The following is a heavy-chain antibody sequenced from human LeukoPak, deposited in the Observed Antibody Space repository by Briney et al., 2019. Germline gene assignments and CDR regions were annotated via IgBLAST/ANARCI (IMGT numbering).Heavy chain of an antibody. Sequence: GGSLRLSCAASGFTFSSYWMSWVRQAPGKGLEWVANIKQSGSEKNYVDSLKGRFTISRDNAKNSLYLQMNSLRAEDTAVYYCARDPIAAAGLFDYWGQGTLVTVSS. CDR1: GFTFSSYW. D-gene: IGHD6-13*01. CDR3: ARDPIAAAGLFDY. J-gene: IGHJ4*02. V-gene: IGHV3-7*01. CDR2: IKQSGSEK.